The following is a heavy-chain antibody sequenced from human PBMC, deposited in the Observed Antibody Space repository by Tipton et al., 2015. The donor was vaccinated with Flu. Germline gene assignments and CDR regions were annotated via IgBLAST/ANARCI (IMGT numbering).Heavy chain of an antibody. CDR3: AREKDSSGSDYFQH. CDR2: IYSSGST. Sequence: TLSLTCTVSGASISSRSYYWGWIRQPPGKGLEWIGCIYSSGSTYYNPSLKSRVTISLDTSKNQFSLKLSSVTAADTAVYYCAREKDSSGSDYFQHWGQGTLVTVSS. J-gene: IGHJ1*01. CDR1: GASISSRSYY. V-gene: IGHV4-39*07. D-gene: IGHD6-19*01.